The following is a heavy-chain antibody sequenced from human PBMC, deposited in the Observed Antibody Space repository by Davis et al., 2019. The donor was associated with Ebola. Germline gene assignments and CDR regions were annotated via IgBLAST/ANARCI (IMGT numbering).Heavy chain of an antibody. V-gene: IGHV3-21*01. D-gene: IGHD3-16*01. CDR2: ITNSSSYI. CDR1: GFTFSSYS. CDR3: ARGLQTRWRVGWGMDV. J-gene: IGHJ6*02. Sequence: GGSLRLSCAASGFTFSSYSMNWVRQAPGKGLEWVSFITNSSSYIYYADSVKGRFTISRDNAKNSLYLQMSSLRAEDTAVYYCARGLQTRWRVGWGMDVWGQGTTVTVSS.